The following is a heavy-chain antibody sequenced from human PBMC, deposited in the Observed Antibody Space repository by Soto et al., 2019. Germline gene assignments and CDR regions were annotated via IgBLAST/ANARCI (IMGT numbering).Heavy chain of an antibody. CDR1: GFTFSSYE. J-gene: IGHJ5*02. CDR2: ISSSGSTI. V-gene: IGHV3-48*03. CDR3: AKDRADSSGYHNWFDP. Sequence: PGGSLRLSCAASGFTFSSYEMNWVRQAPGKGLEWVSYISSSGSTIYYADSVKGRFTISRDNAKNSLYLQMNSLRAEDTAVYYCAKDRADSSGYHNWFDPWGQGTLVTSPQ. D-gene: IGHD3-22*01.